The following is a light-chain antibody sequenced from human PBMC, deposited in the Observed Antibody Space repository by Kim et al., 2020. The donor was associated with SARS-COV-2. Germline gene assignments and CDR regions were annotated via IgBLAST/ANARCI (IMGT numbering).Light chain of an antibody. CDR2: EGS. CDR1: SSDIGSYNL. J-gene: IGLJ1*01. Sequence: QSALTQPASVSGSHGQSIIISCTGTSSDIGSYNLVSWYQQHPDKAPKLIIYEGSQRPSGVSNRFSGSRSGNTASLTISGLQADDEADYHCFSYAGSRTYVFGTGTKVTVL. V-gene: IGLV2-23*01. CDR3: FSYAGSRTYV.